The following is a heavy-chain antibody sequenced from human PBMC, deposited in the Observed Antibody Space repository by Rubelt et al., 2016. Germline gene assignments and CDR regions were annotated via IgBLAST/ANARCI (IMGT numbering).Heavy chain of an antibody. J-gene: IGHJ2*01. V-gene: IGHV4-39*02. CDR2: IYYDGGT. Sequence: QLQLQESGPGLVKPSETLSLICSVSGGSISSSSYYWGWIRQSPGKGLEWVGSIYYDGGTYYNPSLKSRVTISVDTSENHFSLKLRSVTAADTAVYYCARLLRSYWYFDLWGRGTLVTVSS. CDR3: ARLLRSYWYFDL. CDR1: GGSISSSSYY.